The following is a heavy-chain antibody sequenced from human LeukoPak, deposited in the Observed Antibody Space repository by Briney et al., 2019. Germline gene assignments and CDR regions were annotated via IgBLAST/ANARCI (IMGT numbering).Heavy chain of an antibody. V-gene: IGHV3-23*01. CDR3: AKHSSGWYVSDY. D-gene: IGHD6-19*01. CDR2: ISGSGVTT. J-gene: IGHJ4*02. CDR1: GFTFSSYA. Sequence: GGSLRLSCAASGFTFSSYAMSWVRQAPGKGLEWVSGISGSGVTTYSADPVKGRFTISRDSSKNTLYLQMNSLRAEDTAVYYCAKHSSGWYVSDYWGQGTLVTVSS.